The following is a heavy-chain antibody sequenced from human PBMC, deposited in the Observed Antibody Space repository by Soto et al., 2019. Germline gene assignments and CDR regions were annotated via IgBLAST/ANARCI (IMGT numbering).Heavy chain of an antibody. CDR2: ISAHNGNT. J-gene: IGHJ4*02. D-gene: IGHD3-10*01. V-gene: IGHV1-18*01. CDR1: GYTFTSYG. Sequence: QVHLVQSGAEVKKPGASVKVSCKGSGYTFTSYGITWVRQAPGQGLEWMGWISAHNGNTDYAQKLQGRATVTRDTSTSTAYMELRSLRSDDRAVYYCARGRYGAYWGQGALVTVSS. CDR3: ARGRYGAY.